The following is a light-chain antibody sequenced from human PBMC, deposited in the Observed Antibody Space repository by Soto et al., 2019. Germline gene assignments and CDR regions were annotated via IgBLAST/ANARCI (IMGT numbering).Light chain of an antibody. CDR3: QHRGEWPPGAT. CDR1: QNFRGS. Sequence: EIVLTQSPGTLSLSPGDRATLSCRASQNFRGSLAWYQQKPGQAPRLLIYETSTRATGIPARFSGSGSGTDFSLTIFSLKTEDSAVYYCQHRGEWPPGATFGQGTRLEIK. CDR2: ETS. J-gene: IGKJ5*01. V-gene: IGKV3-11*01.